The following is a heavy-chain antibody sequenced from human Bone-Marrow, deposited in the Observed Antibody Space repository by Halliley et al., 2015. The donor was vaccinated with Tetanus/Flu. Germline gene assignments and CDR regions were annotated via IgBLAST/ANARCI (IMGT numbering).Heavy chain of an antibody. Sequence: QLVQSGAEVKKPGESLEISCKGSGYSFTNYWIGWVRQMPEKGLEWLGIIYPADSDTRYSPSFQGQVTISADKSINTAYLQWRSLKASDTAIYYCARRHCGGDCSYNYWGQGTLVTVSS. CDR1: GYSFTNYW. CDR2: IYPADSDT. J-gene: IGHJ4*02. V-gene: IGHV5-51*01. D-gene: IGHD2-21*02. CDR3: ARRHCGGDCSYNY.